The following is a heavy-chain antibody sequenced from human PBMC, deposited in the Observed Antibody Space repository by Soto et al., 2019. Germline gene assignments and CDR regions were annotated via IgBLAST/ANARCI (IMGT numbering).Heavy chain of an antibody. J-gene: IGHJ6*02. D-gene: IGHD3-3*01. CDR3: ARDLAIFGFVIMEYHYYVISV. CDR1: GYTFTSYY. Sequence: ASVKVACKASGYTFTSYYMHWVRQAPGQGLEWMGIINPSGGSTSYAQKFQGRVTMTRDTSTSTVYMELSSLRSEDTAVYYCARDLAIFGFVIMEYHYYVISVRAQRTTVPVS. V-gene: IGHV1-46*01. CDR2: INPSGGST.